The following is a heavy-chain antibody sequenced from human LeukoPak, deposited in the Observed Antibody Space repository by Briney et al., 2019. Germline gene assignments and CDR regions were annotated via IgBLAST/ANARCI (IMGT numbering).Heavy chain of an antibody. J-gene: IGHJ6*03. V-gene: IGHV1-69*05. D-gene: IGHD5-12*01. CDR2: IIPIFGTA. CDR1: GGTFSSYA. Sequence: GASVKVSCKASGGTFSSYAISWVRQAPGQGFEWMGRIIPIFGTANYAQKFQGRVTITTDESTSTAYMELSSLRSEDTAVYYCAREPYSGYDPYYYYYYMDVWGKGTTVTVSS. CDR3: AREPYSGYDPYYYYYYMDV.